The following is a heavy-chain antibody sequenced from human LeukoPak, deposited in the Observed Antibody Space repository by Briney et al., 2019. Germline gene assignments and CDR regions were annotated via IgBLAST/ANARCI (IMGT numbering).Heavy chain of an antibody. CDR1: GYTFTSYG. CDR2: ISAYNGNT. Sequence: ASVKVSCKASGYTFTSYGISWVRQAPGQGLEWMGWISAYNGNTKYVQKLQGRVTMTTDSSTSTAYMELRSLTSDDTAVYYCARDTAGSGWYEFDYWGQGTLVTVSS. V-gene: IGHV1-18*01. J-gene: IGHJ4*02. CDR3: ARDTAGSGWYEFDY. D-gene: IGHD6-19*01.